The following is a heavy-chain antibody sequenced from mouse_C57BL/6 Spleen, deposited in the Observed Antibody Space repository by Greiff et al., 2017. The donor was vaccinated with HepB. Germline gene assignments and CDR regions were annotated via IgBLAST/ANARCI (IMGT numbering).Heavy chain of an antibody. V-gene: IGHV5-4*01. J-gene: IGHJ4*01. CDR2: ISDGGSYT. CDR1: GFTFSSYA. D-gene: IGHD2-12*01. CDR3: ARERRGNAMDY. Sequence: EVQLVESGGGLVKPGGSLKLSCAASGFTFSSYAMSWVRQTPEKSLEWVATISDGGSYTYYPDNVKGRFTISRDNAKNNLYLQMSHLKSEDTAMYYCARERRGNAMDYWGQGTSVTVSS.